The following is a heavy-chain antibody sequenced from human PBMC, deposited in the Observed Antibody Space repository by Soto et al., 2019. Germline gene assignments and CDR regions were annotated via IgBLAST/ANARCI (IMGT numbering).Heavy chain of an antibody. CDR1: GFTFSASA. J-gene: IGHJ4*02. Sequence: SLRLSCAASGFTFSASAMHWVRQASGKGLEWVGRIRSNGRTAYAASMQGRFTISRDDSKKTAYLQLNSLKTDDTAVYYCARLDCSGGSCYPYYFEHWGQGALVTVSS. CDR3: ARLDCSGGSCYPYYFEH. CDR2: IRSNGRT. V-gene: IGHV3-73*01. D-gene: IGHD2-15*01.